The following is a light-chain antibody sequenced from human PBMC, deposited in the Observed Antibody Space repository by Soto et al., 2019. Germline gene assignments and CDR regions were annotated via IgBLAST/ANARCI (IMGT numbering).Light chain of an antibody. Sequence: VLTEPASGSGSPGQSMAISCTGTSSDVGRNNHVSWYQQHPGKAPKLMIYEVTQRPSGVSDRFSGSKSGNTASLTISGLQAEDEADYYCCSYAGSGTFYVFGTGTKVTVL. CDR3: CSYAGSGTFYV. CDR1: SSDVGRNNH. J-gene: IGLJ1*01. CDR2: EVT. V-gene: IGLV2-23*02.